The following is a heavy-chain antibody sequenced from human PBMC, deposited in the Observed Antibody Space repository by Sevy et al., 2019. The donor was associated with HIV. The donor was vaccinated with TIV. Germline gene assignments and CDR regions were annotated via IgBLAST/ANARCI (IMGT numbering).Heavy chain of an antibody. J-gene: IGHJ4*02. V-gene: IGHV3-33*01. Sequence: GGSLRLSCAASGFILDRYGMHWVRQAPGKGLELVAVILYEGINKDYGDSVRGRFTISRDNSKNTLYLQMNSLRVDDTAVYYCATGRDYGSGSYDYWGPGSLVTVSS. CDR1: GFILDRYG. D-gene: IGHD3-10*01. CDR2: ILYEGINK. CDR3: ATGRDYGSGSYDY.